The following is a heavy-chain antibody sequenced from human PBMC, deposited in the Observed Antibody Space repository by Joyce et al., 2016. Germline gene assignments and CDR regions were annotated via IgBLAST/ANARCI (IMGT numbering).Heavy chain of an antibody. Sequence: EVQLVQSGAEVRKPGESLKISCQASGYKFTSYWIGWVRQMPGKGLEGMGIIYPRDSDTRYSPSFQGQVTMSADKSINTAYLQWSSLKASDSTMYYCARHKNYSDPFNSWGQGTLVTVSS. CDR1: GYKFTSYW. CDR2: IYPRDSDT. D-gene: IGHD4-17*01. J-gene: IGHJ5*01. CDR3: ARHKNYSDPFNS. V-gene: IGHV5-51*01.